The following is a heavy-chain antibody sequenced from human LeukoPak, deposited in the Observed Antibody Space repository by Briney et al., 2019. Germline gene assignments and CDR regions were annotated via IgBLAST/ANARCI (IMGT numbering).Heavy chain of an antibody. CDR2: IYYNGNT. V-gene: IGHV4-61*03. D-gene: IGHD6-13*01. CDR3: ARDRMQQRNFDY. J-gene: IGHJ4*02. CDR1: GDSDSSGGYY. Sequence: SETLSLTCTVSGDSDSSGGYYWSWIRQPPGKGLEWIGYIYYNGNTNYNPSLKTRVTISVDTSKNHFSLKLSPVTAADTAVYYCARDRMQQRNFDYWGQGTLVTVSS.